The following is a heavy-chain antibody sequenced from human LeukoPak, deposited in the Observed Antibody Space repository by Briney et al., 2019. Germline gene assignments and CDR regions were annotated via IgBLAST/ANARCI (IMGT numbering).Heavy chain of an antibody. D-gene: IGHD3-3*01. CDR3: AKPQEADLWVPDY. CDR2: IRYDGDNK. J-gene: IGHJ4*02. V-gene: IGHV3-30*02. Sequence: GGSLRLSCAASGFTFSSYGMYWVRQAPGKGLEWVAFIRYDGDNKYYADSVKGRFTISRDNSKNTLYLEMNSLIPEDTALYYCAKPQEADLWVPDYWGQGTLVTVSS. CDR1: GFTFSSYG.